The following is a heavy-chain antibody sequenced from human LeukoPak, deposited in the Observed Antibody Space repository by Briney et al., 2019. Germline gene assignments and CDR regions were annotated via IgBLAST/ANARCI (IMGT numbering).Heavy chain of an antibody. V-gene: IGHV3-7*01. J-gene: IGHJ4*02. CDR2: IKQDGSEK. CDR1: GFTFSSYW. Sequence: GGSLRVSCAASGFTFSSYWMSWVRQAPGKGLEWVANIKQDGSEKYYVDSVKGRFTISKDNAKNSLYLQMNSLRAEDTAVYYCARDLSRSFSMIRGLIQHREFDFWGRGTLVTVSS. D-gene: IGHD3-10*01. CDR3: ARDLSRSFSMIRGLIQHREFDF.